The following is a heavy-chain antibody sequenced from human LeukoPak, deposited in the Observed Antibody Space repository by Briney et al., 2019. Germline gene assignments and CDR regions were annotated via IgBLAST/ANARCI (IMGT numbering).Heavy chain of an antibody. Sequence: GGSLRLSCAASGFTFSSYEMNWVRQAPGKGLEWVSYISSSGSTIYYADSVKGRFTISRDNAKNSLYLQMNSLRAEDTAVYYCARHPYYGSGSTNLYWGQGTLVTVSS. J-gene: IGHJ4*02. CDR3: ARHPYYGSGSTNLY. D-gene: IGHD3-10*01. CDR2: ISSSGSTI. CDR1: GFTFSSYE. V-gene: IGHV3-48*03.